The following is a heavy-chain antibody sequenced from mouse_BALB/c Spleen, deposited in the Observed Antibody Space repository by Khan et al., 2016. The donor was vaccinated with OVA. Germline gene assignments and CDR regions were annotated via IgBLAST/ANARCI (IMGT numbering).Heavy chain of an antibody. J-gene: IGHJ2*01. V-gene: IGHV5-17*02. CDR1: GFTFSSYG. Sequence: EVELVESGGGLVQPGGSRKLSCAASGFTFSSYGMHWVRQAPEKGLEWVAYISGDSTTIYYAETVKGRFIISRDNPKNTLFLQMTSLMSEDTAMYYCATSYDDGYYFDYWGPGTTLTVSS. CDR3: ATSYDDGYYFDY. D-gene: IGHD2-12*01. CDR2: ISGDSTTI.